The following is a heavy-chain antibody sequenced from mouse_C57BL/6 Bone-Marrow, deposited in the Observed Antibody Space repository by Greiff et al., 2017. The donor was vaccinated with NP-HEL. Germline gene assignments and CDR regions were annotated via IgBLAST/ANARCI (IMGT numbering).Heavy chain of an antibody. CDR3: AKPPYYYGKTLYAMDY. Sequence: VQLKESGPGLVQPSQSLSITCTVSGFSLTSYGVHWVRQSPGKGLEWLGVIWRGGSTDYNAAFMSRLSITKDNSKSQVFFKMNSLQADDTAIYYCAKPPYYYGKTLYAMDYWGQGTSVTVSS. V-gene: IGHV2-5*01. J-gene: IGHJ4*01. CDR1: GFSLTSYG. CDR2: IWRGGST. D-gene: IGHD1-1*01.